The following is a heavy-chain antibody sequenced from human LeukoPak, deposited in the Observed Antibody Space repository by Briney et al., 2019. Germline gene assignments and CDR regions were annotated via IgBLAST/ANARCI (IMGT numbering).Heavy chain of an antibody. V-gene: IGHV3-33*01. Sequence: GGSLRLSCAASGFTFSSYGMHWVRQAPGKGLEWVAVIWYDGSNKYYADSVKGRFTVSRDNSKNTLYLQMNSLRVEDTAVYYCARSNSFDIWGQGTMVTVSS. CDR3: ARSNSFDI. CDR2: IWYDGSNK. CDR1: GFTFSSYG. J-gene: IGHJ3*02.